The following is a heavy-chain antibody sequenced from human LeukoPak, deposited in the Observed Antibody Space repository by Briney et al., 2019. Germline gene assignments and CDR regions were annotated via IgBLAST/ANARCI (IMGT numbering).Heavy chain of an antibody. D-gene: IGHD3-3*01. Sequence: EASVKVSCKASGYTFTGYYMHWVRQAPGQGLEWMGWINPNSGGTNYAQKFQGRVTMTRDTSINTAYMELSRVRSDDTAIYYCARDIRPRVESFDYWGQGTLVTVSS. CDR2: INPNSGGT. CDR1: GYTFTGYY. V-gene: IGHV1-2*02. J-gene: IGHJ4*02. CDR3: ARDIRPRVESFDY.